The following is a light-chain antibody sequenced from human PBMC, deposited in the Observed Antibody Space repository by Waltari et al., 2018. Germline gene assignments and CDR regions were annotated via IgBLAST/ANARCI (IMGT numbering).Light chain of an antibody. J-gene: IGLJ2*01. Sequence: QSVLTQPPTVSAAPGQKVTISCSGSTPTVGSNPVSWYQQFPGTAPKLLIYDTNKRPSGIPDRFSGSKSGTSATLDITGLQTGDEADYYCGTWDSSLSGGVFGGGTKVTVL. CDR3: GTWDSSLSGGV. V-gene: IGLV1-51*01. CDR1: TPTVGSNP. CDR2: DTN.